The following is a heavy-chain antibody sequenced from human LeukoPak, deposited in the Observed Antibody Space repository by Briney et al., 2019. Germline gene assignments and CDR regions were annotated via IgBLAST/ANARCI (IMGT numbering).Heavy chain of an antibody. V-gene: IGHV5-51*01. CDR1: GYSFISYW. CDR3: ARGHCSAGSCYNYYCYYGMDV. Sequence: GESLKISCKGSGYSFISYWIGWVRQMPGKGLEWLGIIYPGDSDTRYSPSFQGQVTISADKSISTAYLQWSSLKASDTAMYYCARGHCSAGSCYNYYCYYGMDVWGQGTTVAVSS. CDR2: IYPGDSDT. D-gene: IGHD2-15*01. J-gene: IGHJ6*02.